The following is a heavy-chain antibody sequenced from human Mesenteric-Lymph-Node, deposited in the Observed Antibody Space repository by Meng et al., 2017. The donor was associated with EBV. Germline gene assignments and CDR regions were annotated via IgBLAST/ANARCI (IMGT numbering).Heavy chain of an antibody. CDR1: GYTVTSYG. CDR2: ISAYNGNT. Sequence: QVHLVQSGADVKKPGASGKVPCKASGYTVTSYGISWVRQAPGQGLEWMGWISAYNGNTNYAQKLQGRVTMTTDTSTSTAYMELRSLRSDDTAVYYCARGSDSSSWPDNWFDPWGQGTLVTVSS. CDR3: ARGSDSSSWPDNWFDP. J-gene: IGHJ5*02. V-gene: IGHV1-18*01. D-gene: IGHD6-13*01.